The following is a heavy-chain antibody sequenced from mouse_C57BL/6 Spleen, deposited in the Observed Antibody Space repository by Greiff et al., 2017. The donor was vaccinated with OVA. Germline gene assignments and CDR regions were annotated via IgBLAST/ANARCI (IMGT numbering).Heavy chain of an antibody. CDR2: IDPSDSYT. J-gene: IGHJ1*03. CDR1: GYTFTSYW. Sequence: VQLQQPGAELVMPGASVKLSCKASGYTFTSYWMHWVKQRPGQGLEWIGEIDPSDSYTNYNQKFKGKSTLTVDKSSSTAYMQLSSLTSEDSAVYYCTRRRYYDYDNWYFDVWGTGTTVTVSS. D-gene: IGHD2-4*01. CDR3: TRRRYYDYDNWYFDV. V-gene: IGHV1-69*01.